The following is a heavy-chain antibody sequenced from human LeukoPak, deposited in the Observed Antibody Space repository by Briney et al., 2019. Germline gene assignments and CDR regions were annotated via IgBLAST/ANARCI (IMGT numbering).Heavy chain of an antibody. J-gene: IGHJ3*02. D-gene: IGHD3-22*01. CDR3: ASGGETITMIVDDAFDI. CDR1: GFTFSSYS. V-gene: IGHV3-21*01. Sequence: GGSLRLSCAASGFTFSSYSMNWVRQAPGKGLEWVSSISSSSSYIYYADSVKGRFTIYRDNAKNPLYLQMNSLRSEDPAVYYCASGGETITMIVDDAFDIWGQGTMVTVSS. CDR2: ISSSSSYI.